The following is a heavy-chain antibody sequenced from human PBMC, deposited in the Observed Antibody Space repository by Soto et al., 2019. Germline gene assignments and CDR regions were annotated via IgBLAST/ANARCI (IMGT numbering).Heavy chain of an antibody. CDR3: ARVGSSKTHYYYYGMDV. J-gene: IGHJ6*02. Sequence: SVKVSCKASGGTFSSYAISWVRQAPGQGLEWMGGIIPIFGTANYAQKFQGRVTITADESTSTAYMELSSLRSEDTAVYYCARVGSSKTHYYYYGMDVWGQGTTVTVSS. CDR2: IIPIFGTA. CDR1: GGTFSSYA. V-gene: IGHV1-69*13. D-gene: IGHD6-13*01.